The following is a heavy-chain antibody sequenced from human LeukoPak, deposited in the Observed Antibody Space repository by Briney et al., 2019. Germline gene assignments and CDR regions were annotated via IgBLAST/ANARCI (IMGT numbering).Heavy chain of an antibody. CDR3: ARDPVGIGRFDY. J-gene: IGHJ4*02. CDR2: ISSSGSTI. D-gene: IGHD3-3*02. V-gene: IGHV3-48*03. Sequence: GGSLRLSCAASGFTFSSYEMNWVRQAPGKGLEWVSYISSSGSTIYHADSVKGRIISSRDNAKNSLYLQMNSLRDEDTAVYYCARDPVGIGRFDYWGQGTLVTVSS. CDR1: GFTFSSYE.